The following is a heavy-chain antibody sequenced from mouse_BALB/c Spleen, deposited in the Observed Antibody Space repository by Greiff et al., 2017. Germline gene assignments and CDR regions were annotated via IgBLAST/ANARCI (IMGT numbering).Heavy chain of an antibody. D-gene: IGHD2-4*01. Sequence: EVQLVESGAELVRSGASVKLSCTASGFNIKDYYMHWVKQRPEQGLEWIGWIDPENGDTEYAPKFQGKATMTADTSSNTAYLQLSSLTSEDTAVYYCNAWGYDYAYWGQGTLVTVSA. CDR2: IDPENGDT. CDR3: NAWGYDYAY. CDR1: GFNIKDYY. J-gene: IGHJ3*01. V-gene: IGHV14-4*02.